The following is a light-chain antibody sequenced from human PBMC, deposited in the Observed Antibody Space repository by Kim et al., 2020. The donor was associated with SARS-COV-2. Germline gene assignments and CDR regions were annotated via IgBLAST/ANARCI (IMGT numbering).Light chain of an antibody. J-gene: IGKJ5*01. CDR2: DAS. CDR3: QQRRSWPIT. Sequence: LAPGYRATHSCMASQSVSSYLAWYEHKPGQAPRLLIYDASNRATGIPARFSGSGSGTDFTLTISSLEPEDFAVYYCQQRRSWPITFGQGTRLEIK. CDR1: QSVSSY. V-gene: IGKV3-11*01.